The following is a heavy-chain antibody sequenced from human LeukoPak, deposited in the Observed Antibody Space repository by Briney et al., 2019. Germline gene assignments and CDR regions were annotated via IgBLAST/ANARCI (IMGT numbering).Heavy chain of an antibody. Sequence: ASVKVSCKASGYTFTGYYMHWVRQAPGQGLEWMGWINPNSGGTNYAQKFQGRVTMTRDTSISTAYMELSRLRSDDTAVYYCARGVYGGNPADAFDIWGQGTMVTVSS. J-gene: IGHJ3*02. D-gene: IGHD4-23*01. CDR2: INPNSGGT. V-gene: IGHV1-2*02. CDR1: GYTFTGYY. CDR3: ARGVYGGNPADAFDI.